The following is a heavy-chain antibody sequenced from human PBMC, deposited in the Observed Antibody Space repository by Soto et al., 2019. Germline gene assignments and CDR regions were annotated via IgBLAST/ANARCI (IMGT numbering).Heavy chain of an antibody. CDR3: ARVRGYCSSTSCYTSSGIDY. J-gene: IGHJ4*02. CDR2: INPSGGST. D-gene: IGHD2-2*02. V-gene: IGHV1-46*01. CDR1: GYTFTSYY. Sequence: ASVKVSCKASGYTFTSYYMHWVRQAPGQGLEWMGIINPSGGSTSYARKFQGRVTMTRDTSTSTVYMELSSLRSEDTAVYYCARVRGYCSSTSCYTSSGIDYWGQGTLVTVSS.